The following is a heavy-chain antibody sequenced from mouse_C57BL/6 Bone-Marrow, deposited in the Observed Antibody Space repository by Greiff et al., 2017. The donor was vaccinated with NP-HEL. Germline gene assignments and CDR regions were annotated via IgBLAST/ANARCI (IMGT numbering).Heavy chain of an antibody. V-gene: IGHV3-6*01. CDR3: AREGPRYFDV. Sequence: EVKLMESGPGLVKPSQSLSLTCSVTGYSITSGYYWNWIRQFPGNKLEWMGYISYDGSNNYNPSLKNRISITRDTSKNQFFLKLNSVTTEDTATYYCAREGPRYFDVWGTGTTVTVSS. D-gene: IGHD3-3*01. J-gene: IGHJ1*03. CDR2: ISYDGSN. CDR1: GYSITSGYY.